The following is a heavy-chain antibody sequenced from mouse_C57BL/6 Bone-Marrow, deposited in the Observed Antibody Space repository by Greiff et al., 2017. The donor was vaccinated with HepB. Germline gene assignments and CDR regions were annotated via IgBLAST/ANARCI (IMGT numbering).Heavy chain of an antibody. CDR3: AKRGYDGY. V-gene: IGHV1-64*01. CDR1: GYTFTSYW. CDR2: IHPKSGST. Sequence: VQLQQPGAELVKPGASVKLSCKASGYTFTSYWMDWVKQRPGQGLEWIGMIHPKSGSTNYNEKFKSKATLTVDKSSSTAYMQLSSLTSEDSAVYYCAKRGYDGYWGQGTTLTVSS. D-gene: IGHD2-2*01. J-gene: IGHJ2*01.